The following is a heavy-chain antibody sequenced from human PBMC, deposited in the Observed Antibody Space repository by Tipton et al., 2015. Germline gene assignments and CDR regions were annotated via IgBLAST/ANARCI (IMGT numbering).Heavy chain of an antibody. V-gene: IGHV4-4*09. CDR2: IDFRGST. D-gene: IGHD4-23*01. CDR3: ARARGRHGGLFDS. Sequence: TLSLTCTVSGGSIDSYYWSWIRQPPGKRLEWIGYIDFRGSTEYNPSVKSRVSISVDRSKNQFSLKMSSVTASDTAVYYCARARGRHGGLFDSWGQGILVTVSS. CDR1: GGSIDSYY. J-gene: IGHJ4*02.